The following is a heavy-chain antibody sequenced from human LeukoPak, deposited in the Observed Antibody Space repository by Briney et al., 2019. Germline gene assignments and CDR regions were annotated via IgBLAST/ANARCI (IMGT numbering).Heavy chain of an antibody. J-gene: IGHJ4*02. Sequence: GGSLRLSCAASGFTFDDYVMHWVRQAPGKGLEWVSGISEISHSIGYADSVKGRFTISRDNAKNSLYLQMSSLRAEDTALYYCAKDGELERGYFDYWGQEAPVTVSS. CDR2: ISEISHSI. CDR1: GFTFDDYV. V-gene: IGHV3-9*01. D-gene: IGHD1-1*01. CDR3: AKDGELERGYFDY.